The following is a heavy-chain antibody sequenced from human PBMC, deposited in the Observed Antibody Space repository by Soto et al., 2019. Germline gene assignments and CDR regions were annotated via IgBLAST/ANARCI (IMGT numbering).Heavy chain of an antibody. J-gene: IGHJ1*01. CDR2: IYYSGST. CDR1: GGPIYSGAYY. CDR3: ARDLETSGNYRRDFQP. Sequence: SETLSLTCTVSGGPIYSGAYYWSWIRQHPGKGLEWIGYIYYSGSTYYNPSLKSRVTISVDTSKNQFSLNLSSVTAADTAVYYCARDLETSGNYRRDFQPWGQGTLVTVSS. V-gene: IGHV4-31*03. D-gene: IGHD1-26*01.